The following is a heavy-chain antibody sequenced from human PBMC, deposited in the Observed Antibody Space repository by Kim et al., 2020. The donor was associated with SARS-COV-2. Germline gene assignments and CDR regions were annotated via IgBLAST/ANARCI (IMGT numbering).Heavy chain of an antibody. Sequence: ATVKGRFTISRDDSKNTLYLQMNSLKTEDTAVYYCTTGATGAYYYYDMDVWGKGTTVTVSS. J-gene: IGHJ6*03. D-gene: IGHD1-26*01. CDR3: TTGATGAYYYYDMDV. V-gene: IGHV3-15*01.